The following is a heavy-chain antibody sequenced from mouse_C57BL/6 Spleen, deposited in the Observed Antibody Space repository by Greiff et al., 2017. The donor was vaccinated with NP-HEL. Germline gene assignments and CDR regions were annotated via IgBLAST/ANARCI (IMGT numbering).Heavy chain of an antibody. CDR1: GYTFTDYY. V-gene: IGHV1-19*01. J-gene: IGHJ4*01. CDR3: ARRRNYAMDY. CDR2: INPYNGGT. Sequence: EVQLQQSGPVLVKPGASVKMSCKASGYTFTDYYMNWVKQSHGKSLEWIGVINPYNGGTSYNQKFKGKAILTVDKSSSTAYMELNSLTSEDSAVYYCARRRNYAMDYWGQGTSVTVSS.